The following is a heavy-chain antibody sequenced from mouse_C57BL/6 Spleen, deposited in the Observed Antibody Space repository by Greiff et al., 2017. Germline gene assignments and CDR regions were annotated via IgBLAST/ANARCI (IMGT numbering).Heavy chain of an antibody. CDR1: GYAFSGSW. D-gene: IGHD3-1*01. Sequence: VQLQQSGPELVKPGASVKISCKASGYAFSGSWMNWVKQRPGKGLEWIGRIYPGDGVTNYNGKFKGKATLTADKSSSTAYMQVNSLTSEDSSVYFCARLRGLAMDYWGQGTSVTVSA. J-gene: IGHJ4*01. V-gene: IGHV1-82*01. CDR2: IYPGDGVT. CDR3: ARLRGLAMDY.